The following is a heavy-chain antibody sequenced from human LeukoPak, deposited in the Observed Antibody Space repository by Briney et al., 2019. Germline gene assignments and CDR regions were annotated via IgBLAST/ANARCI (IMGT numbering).Heavy chain of an antibody. J-gene: IGHJ6*02. CDR3: ARNQQLGGHSYYYYGMDV. V-gene: IGHV3-23*01. Sequence: PGGSLRLSCAASGFTFSSYAMSWVRQAPGKGLEWVSTISGSGGSIYYADSVKGRFTISRDNSKNTLYLQMNSLRADDTAIYYCARNQQLGGHSYYYYGMDVWGQGTTVTVSS. CDR1: GFTFSSYA. CDR2: ISGSGGSI. D-gene: IGHD3-16*01.